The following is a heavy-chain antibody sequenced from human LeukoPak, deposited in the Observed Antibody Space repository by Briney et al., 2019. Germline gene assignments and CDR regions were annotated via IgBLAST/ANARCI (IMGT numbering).Heavy chain of an antibody. D-gene: IGHD1-26*01. CDR1: GYTFTSYD. V-gene: IGHV1-2*02. Sequence: ASVKVSCKASGYTFTSYDINWVRQATGQGLEWMGWINPNSGGTNYAQKFQGRVTMTRDTSISTAYMELSRLRSDDTAVYYCAIQRWAGFSAFDIWGQGTMVTVSS. CDR2: INPNSGGT. CDR3: AIQRWAGFSAFDI. J-gene: IGHJ3*02.